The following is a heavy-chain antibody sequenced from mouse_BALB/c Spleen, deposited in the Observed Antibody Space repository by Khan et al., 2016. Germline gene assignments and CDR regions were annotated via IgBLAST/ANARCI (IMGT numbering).Heavy chain of an antibody. CDR1: GFTFTDYY. V-gene: IGHV7-3*02. D-gene: IGHD2-3*01. J-gene: IGHJ4*01. CDR2: TSNKANGYTT. Sequence: EVELVESGGGLVQPGGSLSLSCATSGFTFTDYYMSWVRQPPGKALEWLGFTSNKANGYTTEYSASVKGRFNISRDNSQSILSLKRNTLRAEDSATYYCARDTDDGYPYYEAMDYWGQGTSVTVSS. CDR3: ARDTDDGYPYYEAMDY.